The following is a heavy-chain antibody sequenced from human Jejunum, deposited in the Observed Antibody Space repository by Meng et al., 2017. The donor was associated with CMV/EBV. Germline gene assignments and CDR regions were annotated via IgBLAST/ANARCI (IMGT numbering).Heavy chain of an antibody. D-gene: IGHD3-22*01. CDR1: ASISSSSYY. V-gene: IGHV4-39*01. CDR3: ARLNYDSSGYYCFDY. J-gene: IGHJ4*02. Sequence: ASISSSSYYWGWIRQPPGKGLEWIGSIYYSGSTYYNPSLKSRVTISVDTSKNQFSLKLSSVTAADTAVYYCARLNYDSSGYYCFDYWGQGTLVTISS. CDR2: IYYSGST.